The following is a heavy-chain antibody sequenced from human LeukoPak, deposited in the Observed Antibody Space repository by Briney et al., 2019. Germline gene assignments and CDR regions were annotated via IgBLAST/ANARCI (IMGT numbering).Heavy chain of an antibody. J-gene: IGHJ3*02. CDR3: ARDRSYYYDSSGYYSDAFDI. CDR1: GYTFTSYD. V-gene: IGHV1-8*01. Sequence: ASVKVSCKASGYTFTSYDINWVRQATGRGLEWMGWMNPNSGNTGYAQKFQGRVTMTRDTSISTAYMELSSLRSEDTAVYYCARDRSYYYDSSGYYSDAFDIWGQGTMVTVSS. D-gene: IGHD3-22*01. CDR2: MNPNSGNT.